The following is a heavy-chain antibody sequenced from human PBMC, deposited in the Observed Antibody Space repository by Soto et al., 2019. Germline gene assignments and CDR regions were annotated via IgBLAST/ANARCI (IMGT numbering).Heavy chain of an antibody. Sequence: QVQLVESGGGWVKPGESLRLSCIGSGFFLSNNWMTWIRQAPGKGLEWVSYISASGDYTIYADSLKGRFTISRDNARNSLWLQINSLTAEVTAVDYCARSSGWRQVGVYNYGLDVWGQGTTVIVSS. J-gene: IGHJ6*02. CDR1: GFFLSNNW. V-gene: IGHV3-11*06. CDR2: ISASGDYT. CDR3: ARSSGWRQVGVYNYGLDV. D-gene: IGHD2-8*01.